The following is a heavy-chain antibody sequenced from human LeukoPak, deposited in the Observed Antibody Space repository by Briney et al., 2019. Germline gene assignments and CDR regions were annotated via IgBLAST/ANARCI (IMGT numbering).Heavy chain of an antibody. V-gene: IGHV1-18*01. D-gene: IGHD6-19*01. J-gene: IGHJ4*02. CDR2: ISTFNGDT. CDR1: GYTFTRYA. CDR3: ARDPSNSSGWRAWGDY. Sequence: ASVKVSRKASGYTFTRYAISWVRQAPGQGLEWMGWISTFNGDTKYAQKLQGRVTMTTDTSTTTAYMELRSLTSDDTAVYYCARDPSNSSGWRAWGDYWGQGTLVTVSS.